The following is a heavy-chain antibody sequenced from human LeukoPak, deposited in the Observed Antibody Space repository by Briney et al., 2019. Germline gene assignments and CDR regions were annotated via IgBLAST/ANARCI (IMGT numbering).Heavy chain of an antibody. CDR1: GYTFTSYY. D-gene: IGHD3-10*01. Sequence: ASVKVSCKASGYTFTSYYMHWVRQAPGQGLEWMGIINPSGGSTSYAQKFQGRVTMTRDMSTSTVYMELSSLRSEDTAVYYCATSPTGFGEFNDAFDIWGQGTMVTVSS. CDR2: INPSGGST. V-gene: IGHV1-46*01. J-gene: IGHJ3*02. CDR3: ATSPTGFGEFNDAFDI.